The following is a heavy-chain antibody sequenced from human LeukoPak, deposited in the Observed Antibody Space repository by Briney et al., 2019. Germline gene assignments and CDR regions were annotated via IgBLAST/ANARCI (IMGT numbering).Heavy chain of an antibody. D-gene: IGHD5-12*01. V-gene: IGHV1-18*01. CDR1: GYTFTSYG. CDR3: AKDSREYGGSDLDY. J-gene: IGHJ4*02. CDR2: ISLANGNT. Sequence: ASVKVSCKASGYTFTSYGISWVRQAPGQGLEWVGWISLANGNTNYAQKLQGRVTMTTDTSTSTAYMELRSLISDDTAVYYCAKDSREYGGSDLDYWGQGTLVTVSS.